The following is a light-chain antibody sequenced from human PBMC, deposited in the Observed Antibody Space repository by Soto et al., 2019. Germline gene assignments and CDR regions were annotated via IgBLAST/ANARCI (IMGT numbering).Light chain of an antibody. J-gene: IGKJ5*01. CDR3: QQYHTSSIT. Sequence: DIQMTQSPSTVYESVGDRVTITCRASQTISSWLAWYQQKPGKAPTLLIYDASTLERGVPSRFSGTGSGTEFTLSIDSLQPDDFATYYCQQYHTSSITFGQGTRLEIK. CDR2: DAS. V-gene: IGKV1-5*01. CDR1: QTISSW.